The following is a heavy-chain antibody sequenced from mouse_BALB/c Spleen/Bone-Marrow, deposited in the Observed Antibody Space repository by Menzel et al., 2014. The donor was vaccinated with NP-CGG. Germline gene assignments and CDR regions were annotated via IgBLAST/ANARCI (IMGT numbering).Heavy chain of an antibody. CDR3: ARELVRGMDY. D-gene: IGHD1-1*01. CDR2: INPGSGSI. V-gene: IGHV1-54*01. CDR1: GYAFTNYW. J-gene: IGHJ4*01. Sequence: QVQLKESGAELVRPGTSVKVSCKASGYAFTNYWIEWIKQRPGQGLEWIGVINPGSGSINYNEKFKGKATLTADKSSSTAYMQLSSLTSDDSAVYFCARELVRGMDYWGQGTSATVSS.